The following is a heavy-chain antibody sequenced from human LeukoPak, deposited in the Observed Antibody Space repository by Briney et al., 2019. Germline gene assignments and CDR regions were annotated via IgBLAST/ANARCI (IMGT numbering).Heavy chain of an antibody. V-gene: IGHV1-46*01. CDR3: AREVMDNLRFDY. J-gene: IGHJ4*02. Sequence: ASVKVSCKASGYTFTSYYMHWVRQAPGQGLEWMGIINPSGGDTSYAQKFQGRLTMTRDTSTNTVYMELTSLRSEDTAVYYCAREVMDNLRFDYWGQGTLVTISS. CDR2: INPSGGDT. D-gene: IGHD1-14*01. CDR1: GYTFTSYY.